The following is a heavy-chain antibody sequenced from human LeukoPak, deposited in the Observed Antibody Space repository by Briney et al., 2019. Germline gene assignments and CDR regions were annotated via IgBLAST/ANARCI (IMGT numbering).Heavy chain of an antibody. V-gene: IGHV3-33*06. D-gene: IGHD5-24*01. CDR3: AKGREEDGYNDFDY. J-gene: IGHJ4*02. CDR2: IWYDGSNK. CDR1: GPTFRSYG. Sequence: GGSLRPSCAASGPTFRSYGMHWVRQAPGKGLEWVAIIWYDGSNKYYADSVRGRFTISRDNSKNTLYLRMNGLRAEDTAVYYCAKGREEDGYNDFDYWGQGTLVTVSS.